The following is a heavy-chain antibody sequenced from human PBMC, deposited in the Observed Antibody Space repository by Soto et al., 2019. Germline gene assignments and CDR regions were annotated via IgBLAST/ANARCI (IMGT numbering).Heavy chain of an antibody. Sequence: LRXSCAGSGFTFGSDAISWVRQAPGKGLEWVSAISGSGGSTYYADSVKGRFTISRDNSKNTLYLQMNSLRAEDTAVYYCAKGRDYGDCLVGNYFDYWGQGTLVTVSS. CDR1: GFTFGSDA. V-gene: IGHV3-23*01. D-gene: IGHD4-17*01. CDR2: ISGSGGST. CDR3: AKGRDYGDCLVGNYFDY. J-gene: IGHJ4*02.